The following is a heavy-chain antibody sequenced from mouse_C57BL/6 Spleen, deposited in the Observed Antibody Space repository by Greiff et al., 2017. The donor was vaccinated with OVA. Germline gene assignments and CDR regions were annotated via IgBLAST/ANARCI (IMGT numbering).Heavy chain of an antibody. V-gene: IGHV1-59*01. D-gene: IGHD1-1*01. CDR1: GYTFTSYW. Sequence: QVQLKQPGAELVRPGTSVKLSCKASGYTFTSYWMHWVKQRPGQGLEWIGVIDPSDSYTNYNQKFKGKATLTVDTSSSTAYMQLSSLTSEDSAVYYCASYYYGSSYWYFDVWGTGTTVTVSS. CDR2: IDPSDSYT. J-gene: IGHJ1*03. CDR3: ASYYYGSSYWYFDV.